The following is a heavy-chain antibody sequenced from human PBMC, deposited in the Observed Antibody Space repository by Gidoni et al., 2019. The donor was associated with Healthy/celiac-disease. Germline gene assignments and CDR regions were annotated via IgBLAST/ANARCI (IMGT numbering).Heavy chain of an antibody. CDR1: GFTFRSYA. CDR2: IGTAGDT. CDR3: ARGPFRYYDFWSGPRRNYFDY. V-gene: IGHV3-13*01. J-gene: IGHJ4*02. D-gene: IGHD3-3*01. Sequence: EVQLVESGGGLVQPGGSLRLSCAASGFTFRSYAMHWVRQATGKGLEWVSAIGTAGDTYYPGSVKGRFTISRENAKNSLYLQMNSLRAGDTAVYYCARGPFRYYDFWSGPRRNYFDYWGQGTLVTVSS.